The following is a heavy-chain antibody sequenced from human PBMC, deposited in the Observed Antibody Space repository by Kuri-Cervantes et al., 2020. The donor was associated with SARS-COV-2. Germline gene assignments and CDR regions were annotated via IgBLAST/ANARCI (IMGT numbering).Heavy chain of an antibody. V-gene: IGHV4-4*02. CDR3: ASLLLWQQFAH. CDR1: GXSXNNGNW. Sequence: TLSLXXDVXGXSXNNGNWWTWVXXXPGXGLEWXGEIXHNGNTXYNPSLKXRVTISVDESKNQFSXXLNSVTAADTAVYYCASLLLWQQFAHWGQGILVTVSS. D-gene: IGHD5-24*01. CDR2: IXHNGNT. J-gene: IGHJ4*02.